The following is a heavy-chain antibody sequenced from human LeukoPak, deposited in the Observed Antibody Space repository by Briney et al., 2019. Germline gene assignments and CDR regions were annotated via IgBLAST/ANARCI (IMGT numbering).Heavy chain of an antibody. CDR1: GGSISSCNW. CDR3: ARRITMVRGVTGFDP. J-gene: IGHJ5*02. CDR2: IYYSGST. V-gene: IGHV4-4*02. Sequence: NPSGTLSLTCAVSGGSISSCNWWSWVRQPPGKGLEWIGYIYYSGSTYYNPSLKSRVTISVDTSKNQFSLKLSSVTAADTAVYYCARRITMVRGVTGFDPWGQGTLVTVSS. D-gene: IGHD3-10*01.